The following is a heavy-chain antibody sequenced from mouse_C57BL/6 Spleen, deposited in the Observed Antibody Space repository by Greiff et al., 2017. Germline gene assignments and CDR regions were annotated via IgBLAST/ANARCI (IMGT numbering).Heavy chain of an antibody. Sequence: QVQLQQPGAELVKPGASVKLSCKASGYTFTSYWMHWVKQRPGQGLEWIGMIHPNSGSTTYNEKFKSKATLTVDTSSSTAYMQLSSLTSEDSAVNYGANTVYYYDDGGDYWGQGTTLTVSS. D-gene: IGHD2-4*01. CDR3: ANTVYYYDDGGDY. V-gene: IGHV1-64*01. CDR1: GYTFTSYW. CDR2: IHPNSGST. J-gene: IGHJ2*01.